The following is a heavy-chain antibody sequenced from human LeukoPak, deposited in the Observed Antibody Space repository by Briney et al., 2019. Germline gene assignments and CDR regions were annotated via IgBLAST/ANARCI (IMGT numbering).Heavy chain of an antibody. CDR3: AGLSPGGWYRYEYFQH. D-gene: IGHD6-19*01. CDR2: INPNSGGT. V-gene: IGHV1-2*02. Sequence: ASVKVSCKASGYTFTGYYMHWVRQAPGQGLEWMGWINPNSGGTNYAQKFQGRVTMTRDTSISTAYMELSRLRSDDTAVYYCAGLSPGGWYRYEYFQHWGQGTLVTVSS. J-gene: IGHJ1*01. CDR1: GYTFTGYY.